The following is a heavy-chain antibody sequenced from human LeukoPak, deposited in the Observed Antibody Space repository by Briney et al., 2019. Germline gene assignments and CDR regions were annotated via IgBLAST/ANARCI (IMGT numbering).Heavy chain of an antibody. D-gene: IGHD5-18*01. CDR1: GYTLTELS. J-gene: IGHJ4*02. CDR2: FDPEDGET. V-gene: IGHV1-24*01. Sequence: ASVKVSCKVSGYTLTELSMHWVRQAPGKGLEWMGGFDPEDGETIYAQKFQGRVTMTRDTSTSTVYMELSSLRSEDTAVYYCARTLGVDTAMVPPPDYWGQGTLVTVSS. CDR3: ARTLGVDTAMVPPPDY.